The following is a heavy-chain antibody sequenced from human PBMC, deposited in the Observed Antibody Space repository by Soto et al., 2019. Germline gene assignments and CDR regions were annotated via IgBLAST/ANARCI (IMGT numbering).Heavy chain of an antibody. CDR1: GGSIVSIGDY. Sequence: SETLSLTCTVSGGSIVSIGDYWGCIRQPPGKGLEWIGSIYYSGSTSYNPSLKSRVTMSVDTSKNQLSLKLSSVTAADTAVYYCARLHCNSPNCVPLDPWGQGTLVTVSS. D-gene: IGHD2-2*01. CDR3: ARLHCNSPNCVPLDP. CDR2: IYYSGST. J-gene: IGHJ5*02. V-gene: IGHV4-39*01.